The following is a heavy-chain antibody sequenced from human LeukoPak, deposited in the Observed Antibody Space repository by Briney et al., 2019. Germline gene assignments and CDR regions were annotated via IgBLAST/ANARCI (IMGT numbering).Heavy chain of an antibody. V-gene: IGHV4-59*01. CDR3: AXXNNYYFXXXDV. CDR2: VFYKGST. CDR1: GGSISSYY. Sequence: SETLSLTCSVSGGSISSYYWSWIRQSPGKGLEWIGYVFYKGSTNYNPSLKSRVSISVDTAKNQFSLRLSSVNAADTAVYYCAXXNNYYFXXXDVWGXXXTVT. J-gene: IGHJ6*03.